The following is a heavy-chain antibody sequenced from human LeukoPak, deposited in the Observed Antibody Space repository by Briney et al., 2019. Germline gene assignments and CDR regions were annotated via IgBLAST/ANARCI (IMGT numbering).Heavy chain of an antibody. J-gene: IGHJ4*02. D-gene: IGHD6-13*01. V-gene: IGHV4-39*01. CDR2: IYYSGST. Sequence: PSETLSLTCTVSGGSISSSSYYWGWIRQPPGKGLEWIGSIYYSGSTYYNPSLKSRVTISVDTSKNQFSLKLSSVTAADTAVYYCARQQGPGIAAAGFSHWGQGTLVTVSS. CDR3: ARQQGPGIAAAGFSH. CDR1: GGSISSSSYY.